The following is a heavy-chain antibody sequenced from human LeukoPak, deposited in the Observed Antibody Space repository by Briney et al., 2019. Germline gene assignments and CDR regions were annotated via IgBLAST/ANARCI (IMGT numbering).Heavy chain of an antibody. V-gene: IGHV4-4*09. J-gene: IGHJ6*03. CDR1: GGSISTYY. Sequence: PSETPSLTCTVSGGSISTYYWSWIRQPPGKGLEWIGYIYISGNTNYNPSLESRVTISLDTSKNHFSLNLSSVTAADTAVYYCAKHDTLFGAAHYYMDVWGKGTTVTVSS. D-gene: IGHD3-3*01. CDR2: IYISGNT. CDR3: AKHDTLFGAAHYYMDV.